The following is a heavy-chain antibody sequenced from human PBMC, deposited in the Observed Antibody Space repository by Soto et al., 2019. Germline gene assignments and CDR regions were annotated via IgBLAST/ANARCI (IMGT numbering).Heavy chain of an antibody. D-gene: IGHD2-2*01. J-gene: IGHJ4*02. CDR1: GFTFSDYS. CDR3: AKEENRYCSSTSCYAFDY. CDR2: ISSSISYT. V-gene: IGHV3-11*05. Sequence: GGSLRLSCAASGFTFSDYSMSWIRQAPGKGLEWVSYISSSISYTEYADSVKGRFTISRDNAKNSLYLQMNSLRAEDTAVYYCAKEENRYCSSTSCYAFDYWGQGTLVTVSS.